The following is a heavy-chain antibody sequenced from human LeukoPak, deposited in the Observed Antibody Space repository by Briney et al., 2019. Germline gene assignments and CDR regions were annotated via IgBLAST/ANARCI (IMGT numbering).Heavy chain of an antibody. CDR1: GGTFSSYA. J-gene: IGHJ4*02. D-gene: IGHD3-16*02. CDR3: ARDGGQTYDYVWGSYRTANFDY. Sequence: ASVKVSCKASGGTFSSYAISWVRQAPGQGLEWMGGIIPIFGTANYAQKFQGRVTITADESTSTAYMGLSSLRSEDTAVYYCARDGGQTYDYVWGSYRTANFDYWGQGTLVTVSS. CDR2: IIPIFGTA. V-gene: IGHV1-69*13.